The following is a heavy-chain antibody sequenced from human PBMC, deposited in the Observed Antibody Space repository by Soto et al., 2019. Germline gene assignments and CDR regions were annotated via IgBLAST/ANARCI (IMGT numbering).Heavy chain of an antibody. CDR3: ASGASRWDPYFFDS. D-gene: IGHD6-13*01. V-gene: IGHV1-69*01. CDR1: EGTFNSYA. J-gene: IGHJ4*02. Sequence: QAQVVQSGAEVRKHGSSVNLSCKASEGTFNSYAIDWVRQAPGQGLEWMGGIIPYYNTLNYAQKFQDRVTSTADDSTNTGYMDLRSLRSDDTAVYFCASGASRWDPYFFDSWAQGTLVTVSS. CDR2: IIPYYNTL.